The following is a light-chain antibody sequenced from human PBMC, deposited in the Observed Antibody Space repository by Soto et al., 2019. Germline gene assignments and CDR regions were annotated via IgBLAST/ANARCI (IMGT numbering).Light chain of an antibody. J-gene: IGKJ1*01. CDR1: QSISSW. Sequence: DIKMTQSPSTLSASVGDRVTITCRARQSISSWLAWYQQKPGKAPKLLIYKASSLESGVPSRFSGSGSGIEFTLPISSLQPDDLATYYCQQYNSLWTFGHGTQVEIK. CDR2: KAS. CDR3: QQYNSLWT. V-gene: IGKV1-5*03.